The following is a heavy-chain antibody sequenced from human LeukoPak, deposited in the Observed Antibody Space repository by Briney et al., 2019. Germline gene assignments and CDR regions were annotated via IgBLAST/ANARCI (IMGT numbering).Heavy chain of an antibody. CDR3: ARHGSVGRAFDL. CDR2: IYYSGGT. J-gene: IGHJ3*01. CDR1: GAFITIYS. D-gene: IGHD1-26*01. V-gene: IGHV4-59*08. Sequence: SETLSLTCTFLGAFITIYSCTWIRQPPGKGLEWIGYIYYSGGTNYNPSLKSRVTISLDTSKNQFSLNLSSVTAADTAVYYCARHGSVGRAFDLWGQGTMVTVSS.